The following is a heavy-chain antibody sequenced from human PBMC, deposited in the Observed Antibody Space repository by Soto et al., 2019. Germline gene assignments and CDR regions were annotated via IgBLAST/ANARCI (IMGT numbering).Heavy chain of an antibody. CDR1: GGSISSGGYS. Sequence: SETLSLTCAVSGGSISSGGYSWSWIRQPPGKGLEWIGYIYHSGSTYYNPSLKSRVTISVDTSKNQFSLKLSSVTAADTAVYYCARGIAAAGSNWSDPWGQGTLVTVSS. CDR2: IYHSGST. D-gene: IGHD6-13*01. V-gene: IGHV4-30-2*01. J-gene: IGHJ5*02. CDR3: ARGIAAAGSNWSDP.